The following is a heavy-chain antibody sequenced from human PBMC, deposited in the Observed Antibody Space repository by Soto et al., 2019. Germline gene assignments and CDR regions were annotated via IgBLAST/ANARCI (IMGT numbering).Heavy chain of an antibody. CDR2: IYHSGST. CDR1: GSSISSGSYY. D-gene: IGHD2-15*01. Sequence: QVQLQESGPGLVKPSQTLSLTCTVSGSSISSGSYYWSWIRQHPGKGLEWIVHIYHSGSTYYNPSLKSRATRSLDTSNKEFCLMRSSVTAADTAVYYGGRDYMAVVDGGQGPLVTVSS. J-gene: IGHJ4*02. V-gene: IGHV4-31*03. CDR3: GRDYMAVVD.